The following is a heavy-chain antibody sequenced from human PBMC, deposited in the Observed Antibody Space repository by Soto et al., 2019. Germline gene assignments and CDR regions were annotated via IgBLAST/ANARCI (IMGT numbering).Heavy chain of an antibody. Sequence: GDSVKVSCKASGYTFTSYGISWVRQAPGQGLEWMGWISAYNGNTNYAQKLQGRVTMTTDTSTSTAYMELRSLRSDDTAVYYCAREFRFYYDSSGYPDYWGQGTLVSVSS. CDR1: GYTFTSYG. CDR3: AREFRFYYDSSGYPDY. J-gene: IGHJ4*02. CDR2: ISAYNGNT. D-gene: IGHD3-22*01. V-gene: IGHV1-18*01.